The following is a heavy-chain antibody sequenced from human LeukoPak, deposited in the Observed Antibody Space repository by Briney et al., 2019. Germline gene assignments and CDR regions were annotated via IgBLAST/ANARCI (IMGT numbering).Heavy chain of an antibody. CDR1: GYNFTTYW. V-gene: IGHV5-51*01. CDR2: IYPGDSDT. J-gene: IGHJ6*03. Sequence: GESLKISCQGSGYNFTTYWIGWVRQMPGKGLEWMGIIYPGDSDTRYSPSFQGRVTISADKSFSTAYLQWSSLKASDTAVYYCARHLYYMDVWGKGTTVTVSS. CDR3: ARHLYYMDV.